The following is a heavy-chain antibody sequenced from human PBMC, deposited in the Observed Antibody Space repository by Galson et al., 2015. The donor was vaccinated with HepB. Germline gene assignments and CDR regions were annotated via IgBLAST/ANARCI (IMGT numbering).Heavy chain of an antibody. CDR2: INVDASST. V-gene: IGHV3-74*01. D-gene: IGHD6-13*01. Sequence: SLRLSCAASGFTFSKYWMHWVRQAPGKGLVWVSRINVDASSTSYADSVKGRFTISRDNAKNTLYLQMNSLRAEDTAVYYCAKSGFVYSSSWYPDYWGQGTLVTVSS. CDR3: AKSGFVYSSSWYPDY. J-gene: IGHJ4*02. CDR1: GFTFSKYW.